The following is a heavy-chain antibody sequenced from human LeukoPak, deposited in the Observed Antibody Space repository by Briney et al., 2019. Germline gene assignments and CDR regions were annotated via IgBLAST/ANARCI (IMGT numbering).Heavy chain of an antibody. CDR1: GFTFSSYA. CDR3: AGYYDFWSGYPVY. Sequence: PGGSLRLSCAASGFTFSSYAMSWVRQAPGKGLEWVSAISGSGGSTYYADSVKGRFTISRDNSKNTLYLQMNSLRADDTAVYYCAGYYDFWSGYPVYWGQGTLVTVSS. J-gene: IGHJ4*02. CDR2: ISGSGGST. V-gene: IGHV3-23*01. D-gene: IGHD3-3*01.